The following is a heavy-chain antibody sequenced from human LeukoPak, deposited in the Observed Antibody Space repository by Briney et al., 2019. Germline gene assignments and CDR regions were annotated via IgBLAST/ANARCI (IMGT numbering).Heavy chain of an antibody. Sequence: SVKVSCKASGGTFSSYAISWVRQAPGQGLEWMGGIIPIFGSANYAQKFQGRVTITTDESTSTAYMELSSLRSEDTAVYYCARDFGLLGNWFDPWGQGTLVTVSS. CDR2: IIPIFGSA. CDR3: ARDFGLLGNWFDP. CDR1: GGTFSSYA. V-gene: IGHV1-69*05. J-gene: IGHJ5*02. D-gene: IGHD3-10*01.